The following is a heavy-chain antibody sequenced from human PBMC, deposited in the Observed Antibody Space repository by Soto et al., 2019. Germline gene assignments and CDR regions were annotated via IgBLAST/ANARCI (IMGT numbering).Heavy chain of an antibody. CDR3: ARDQAIPMVRAHEADAFDI. CDR2: ISSNGGST. J-gene: IGHJ3*02. D-gene: IGHD3-10*01. Sequence: GGSLRLSCAASGFTFSSYAMHWVRQAPGKGLEYVSAISSNGGSTYYANSVKGRFTISRDNSKNTLYLQMGSLRAEDMAVYYCARDQAIPMVRAHEADAFDIWGQGTMVTVSS. V-gene: IGHV3-64*01. CDR1: GFTFSSYA.